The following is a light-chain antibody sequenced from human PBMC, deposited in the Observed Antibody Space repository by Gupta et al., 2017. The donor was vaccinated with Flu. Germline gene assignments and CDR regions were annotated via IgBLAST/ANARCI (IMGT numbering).Light chain of an antibody. CDR2: WAS. Sequence: DIVMTQFPDSLAVSLGERATINCKSSQSVLYSSNNQNYLAWYQQKPGQPPTLLIYWASTRESGVPDRFSSSGSGTDFTLTISSLQAEDVAVYYCQQDDSTPFTFGHGTKVDIK. J-gene: IGKJ3*01. CDR1: QSVLYSSNNQNY. V-gene: IGKV4-1*01. CDR3: QQDDSTPFT.